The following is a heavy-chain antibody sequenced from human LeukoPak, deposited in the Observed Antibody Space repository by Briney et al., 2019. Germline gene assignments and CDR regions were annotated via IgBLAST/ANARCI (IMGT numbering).Heavy chain of an antibody. V-gene: IGHV1-2*02. J-gene: IGHJ4*02. CDR1: GYTFTGYY. CDR2: INPNSGGT. Sequence: SVKVSCKASGYTFTGYYMHWVRQAPGQGLEWMGWINPNSGGTNYAQKFQGRVTMTRDTSISTAYMELGRLRSDDTAVYYCARGRYGDYLSDYWGQGTLVTVSS. CDR3: ARGRYGDYLSDY. D-gene: IGHD4-17*01.